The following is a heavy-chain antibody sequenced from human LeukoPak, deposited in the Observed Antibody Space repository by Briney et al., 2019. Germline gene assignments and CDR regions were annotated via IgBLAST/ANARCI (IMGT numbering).Heavy chain of an antibody. CDR2: ISGSGDAT. CDR3: AKAEGYYYGSGSS. J-gene: IGHJ4*02. D-gene: IGHD3-10*01. Sequence: GGSLRLSCVASGFTFSNYAMIWVRQASGKGLEGVSSISGSGDATYYADSVKGRFTISRDNSKNTLYLQMNSLRAEDTAVYYCAKAEGYYYGSGSSWGQGTLVTVSS. V-gene: IGHV3-23*01. CDR1: GFTFSNYA.